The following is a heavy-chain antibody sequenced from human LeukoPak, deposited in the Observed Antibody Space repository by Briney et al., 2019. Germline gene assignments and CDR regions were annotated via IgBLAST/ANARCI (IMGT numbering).Heavy chain of an antibody. Sequence: GGSLRLSCAASGFAFSSYAMSWVRQAPGKGLEWVSAISGSGGSTYYADSVKGRFTISRDNSKNTLYLQMNSLRAEDTAVYYCAKGSLYSGYENFDYWGQGTLVTVSS. CDR2: ISGSGGST. D-gene: IGHD5-12*01. CDR1: GFAFSSYA. J-gene: IGHJ4*02. CDR3: AKGSLYSGYENFDY. V-gene: IGHV3-23*01.